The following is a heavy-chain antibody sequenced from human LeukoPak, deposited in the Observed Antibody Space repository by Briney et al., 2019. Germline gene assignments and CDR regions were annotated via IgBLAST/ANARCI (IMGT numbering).Heavy chain of an antibody. V-gene: IGHV4-30-4*01. J-gene: IGHJ5*02. CDR3: ARDASNWFDP. Sequence: SETLSLTCTVSGGSTSSGDYYWSWIRQPPGKGLEWIGYIYYSGSTYYNPSLKSRVTISVDTSKNQFSLKLSSVTAADTAVYYCARDASNWFDPWGQGTLVTVSS. CDR1: GGSTSSGDYY. CDR2: IYYSGST.